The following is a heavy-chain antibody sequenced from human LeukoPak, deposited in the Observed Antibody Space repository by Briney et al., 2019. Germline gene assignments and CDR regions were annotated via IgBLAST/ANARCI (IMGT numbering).Heavy chain of an antibody. CDR1: GFTFGSYW. J-gene: IGHJ4*02. V-gene: IGHV3-74*01. D-gene: IGHD6-13*01. CDR3: ARGSNCVDY. Sequence: PGGSLRLSCEASGFTFGSYWIHWVRQDPGKGLVWVSRINSDGTGTRYADSVKGRFTISRDNAKNTLYLQMNNLRAEDTAVYYCARGSNCVDYWGQGTLVTVSS. CDR2: INSDGTGT.